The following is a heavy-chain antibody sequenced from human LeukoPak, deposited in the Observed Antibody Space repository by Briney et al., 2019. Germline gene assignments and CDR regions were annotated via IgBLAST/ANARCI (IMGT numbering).Heavy chain of an antibody. J-gene: IGHJ5*02. CDR3: ARAPIAVHNWFDP. Sequence: GASVKVSCKASGYTFTGYYMHWVRQAPGQGPEWMGWINPNSGGTNYAQKFQGRVTMTRDTSISTAYMELSRLRSDDTAVYYCARAPIAVHNWFDPWGQGTLVTVSS. CDR1: GYTFTGYY. CDR2: INPNSGGT. V-gene: IGHV1-2*02. D-gene: IGHD6-19*01.